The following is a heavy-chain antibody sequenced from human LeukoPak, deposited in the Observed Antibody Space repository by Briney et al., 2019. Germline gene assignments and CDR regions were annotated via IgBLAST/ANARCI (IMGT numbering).Heavy chain of an antibody. Sequence: PSETLSLTCTVSGGSISSGDYYWSWIRQPPGKGLEWIGYIYYSGSTYYNPSLKSRVTISVDTSKNQFSLKLSSVTAADTAVYYCARVDYYASGLVGAFDIWGQGTLVTVSS. CDR3: ARVDYYASGLVGAFDI. J-gene: IGHJ3*02. V-gene: IGHV4-30-4*08. D-gene: IGHD3-10*01. CDR1: GGSISSGDYY. CDR2: IYYSGST.